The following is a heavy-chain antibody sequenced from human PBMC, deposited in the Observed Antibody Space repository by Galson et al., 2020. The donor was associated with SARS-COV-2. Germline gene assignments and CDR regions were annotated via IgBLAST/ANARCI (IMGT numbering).Heavy chain of an antibody. V-gene: IGHV4-34*01. J-gene: IGHJ6*03. CDR3: ARGRQGVVPSPVLGLGPVDSYFYMDV. Sequence: SETLSLTCAVYGGSFSGHSWTWIRQAPGKGLEWIGEITSGGDNKYSPSPSSRVTLSVDATKNKCSLKLTSMSAADTGLDFCARGRQGVVPSPVLGLGPVDSYFYMDVWGKGTTVTVSS. CDR2: ITSGGDN. CDR1: GGSFSGHS. D-gene: IGHD2-21*01.